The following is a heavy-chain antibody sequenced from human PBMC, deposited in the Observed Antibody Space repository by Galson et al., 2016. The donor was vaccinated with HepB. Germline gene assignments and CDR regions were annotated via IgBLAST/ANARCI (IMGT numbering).Heavy chain of an antibody. J-gene: IGHJ6*02. CDR1: GFTFDDYA. CDR3: TKDRGNLNYYQLYGMDL. CDR2: ISWNSRRI. V-gene: IGHV3-9*01. Sequence: SLRLSCAASGFTFDDYAMSWVRQTPGKGLEWVSTISWNSRRIDYADFAKGRFTISRDNAENSLHLQTNGLKTEDTALYYCTKDRGNLNYYQLYGMDLWGQGTMVTVSS. D-gene: IGHD2/OR15-2a*01.